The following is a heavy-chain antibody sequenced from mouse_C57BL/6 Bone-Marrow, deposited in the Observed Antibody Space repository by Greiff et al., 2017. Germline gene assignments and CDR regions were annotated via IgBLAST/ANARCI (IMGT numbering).Heavy chain of an antibody. D-gene: IGHD1-1*01. Sequence: EVKLVESGGGLVQPGGSLKLSCAASGFTFSDYGMAWVRQAPRKGPEWVAFISNLAYSIYYADTVSGRFTISRENAKNTLYLEMNSLRSEDTAMDYCARLHYYGSSYYFDYWGQCTTLTVSS. CDR2: ISNLAYSI. CDR1: GFTFSDYG. J-gene: IGHJ2*01. CDR3: ARLHYYGSSYYFDY. V-gene: IGHV5-15*01.